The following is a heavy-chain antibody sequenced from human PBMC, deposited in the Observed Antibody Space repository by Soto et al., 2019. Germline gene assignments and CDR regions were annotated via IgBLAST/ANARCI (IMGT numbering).Heavy chain of an antibody. V-gene: IGHV4-59*01. D-gene: IGHD3-16*01. CDR1: GGSISSYY. CDR2: IYYSGST. J-gene: IGHJ3*02. Sequence: SETLSLTCTVSGGSISSYYWSWIRQPPGKGLEWIGYIYYSGSTNYNPSLKSRVTISVDTSKNQFSLKLSSVTAADTAVYNCARPAGGGAFDIWGQGTMVAVSS. CDR3: ARPAGGGAFDI.